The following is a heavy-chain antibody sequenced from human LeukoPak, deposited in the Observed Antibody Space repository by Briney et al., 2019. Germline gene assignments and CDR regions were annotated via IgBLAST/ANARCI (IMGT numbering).Heavy chain of an antibody. CDR3: ARDQEGFDY. CDR1: GYTFTNYH. J-gene: IGHJ4*02. V-gene: IGHV1-46*01. Sequence: ASVKVSCKASGYTFTNYHMHWVRQAPGQGLEWMGMIYPRDGSTSYAQKFQGRVTVTRDTSTSTVHMELSGLRSEDTAVYYCARDQEGFDYWGQGTLVTVSS. CDR2: IYPRDGST.